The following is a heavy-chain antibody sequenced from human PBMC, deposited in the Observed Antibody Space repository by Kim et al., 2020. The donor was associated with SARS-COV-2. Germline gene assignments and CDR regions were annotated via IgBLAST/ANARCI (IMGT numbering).Heavy chain of an antibody. CDR3: AKWDFXSGYPYYFDY. V-gene: IGHV3-23*01. CDR2: ISGSGGST. CDR1: GFTFSSYA. Sequence: GGSLRLSCAASGFTFSSYAMSWVRQAPGKGLEWVSAISGSGGSTYYADSVKGRFTTSXDNSKNTLXXQMNSLRAEDTAVYYCAKWDFXSGYPYYFDYWGQGXLVTVSS. J-gene: IGHJ4*02. D-gene: IGHD3-3*01.